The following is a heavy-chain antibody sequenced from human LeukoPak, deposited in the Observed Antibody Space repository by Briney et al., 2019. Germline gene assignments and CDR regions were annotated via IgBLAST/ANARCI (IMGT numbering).Heavy chain of an antibody. J-gene: IGHJ4*02. CDR1: GFTFSSYS. CDR2: ISSSSSYI. D-gene: IGHD2-2*01. V-gene: IGHV3-21*01. CDR3: ARDPYCSSTSCYPEGFDY. Sequence: KAGGSLRLSCAASGFTFSSYSMNWVGQAPGKGLEWVSSISSSSSYIYYADSVKGRFTISRDNAKNSLYLQMNSLRAEDTAVYYCARDPYCSSTSCYPEGFDYWGQGTLVTVSS.